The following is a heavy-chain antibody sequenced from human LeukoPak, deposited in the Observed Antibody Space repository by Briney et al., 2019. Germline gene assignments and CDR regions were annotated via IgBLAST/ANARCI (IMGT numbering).Heavy chain of an antibody. J-gene: IGHJ4*02. CDR3: ARLRKALTIAAALYY. D-gene: IGHD6-13*01. CDR1: GFTFDDYG. CDR2: INWNGGST. V-gene: IGHV3-20*04. Sequence: RPGGSLILSCAASGFTFDDYGMSWVRQAPGKGLEWVSGINWNGGSTGYADSVKGRFTISRDNAKNSLYLQMNSLRAEDTALYYCARLRKALTIAAALYYWGQGTLVTVSS.